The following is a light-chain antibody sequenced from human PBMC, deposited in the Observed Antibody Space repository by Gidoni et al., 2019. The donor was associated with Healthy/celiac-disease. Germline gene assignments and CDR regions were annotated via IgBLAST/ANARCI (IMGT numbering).Light chain of an antibody. J-gene: IGLJ1*01. Sequence: SYELTQPPSVSVSPGQTASITSSGDKLGDKYACWYQQKPFQSPVLVIYQDSKRPSGIPERFSGSNSGNTATLTISGTQAMDEADYYCQAWDSSTYVFGTGTKVTVL. CDR3: QAWDSSTYV. V-gene: IGLV3-1*01. CDR2: QDS. CDR1: KLGDKY.